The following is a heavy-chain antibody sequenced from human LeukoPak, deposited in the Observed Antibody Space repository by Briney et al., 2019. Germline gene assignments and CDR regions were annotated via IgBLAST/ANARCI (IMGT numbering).Heavy chain of an antibody. Sequence: SETLSLTCAVYGGSFSGYYWSWIRQPPGKGLEWIGEINHSGSTNYNPSHTSRVTISVDTSKNQFSLKLSSVTAADTAVYYCARSGSGMGFTFGGVINYWGQGTLVTVSS. D-gene: IGHD3-16*01. CDR2: INHSGST. J-gene: IGHJ4*02. CDR3: ARSGSGMGFTFGGVINY. CDR1: GGSFSGYY. V-gene: IGHV4-34*01.